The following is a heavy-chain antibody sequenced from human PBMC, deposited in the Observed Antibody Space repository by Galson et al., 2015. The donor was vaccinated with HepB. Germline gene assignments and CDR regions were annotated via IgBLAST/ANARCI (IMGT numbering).Heavy chain of an antibody. V-gene: IGHV3-21*01. CDR1: GVTFRAHS. J-gene: IGHJ5*02. D-gene: IGHD5-18*01. CDR2: ISRHSGHI. Sequence: SLRLSRAAYGVTFRAHSMHWARQAPGKGLEWVPSISRHSGHIYYADAVKGRFTMSTDNAYNLLYLQMNSLRAEDTAVYFRARGGGSYGYDLLVGWFDPWGQGTLVTVSS. CDR3: ARGGGSYGYDLLVGWFDP.